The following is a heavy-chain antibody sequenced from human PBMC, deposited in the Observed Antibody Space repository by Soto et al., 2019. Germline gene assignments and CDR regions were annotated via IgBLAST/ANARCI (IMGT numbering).Heavy chain of an antibody. CDR1: GGTFSSYA. V-gene: IGHV1-69*13. D-gene: IGHD2-2*01. Sequence: SVKVSCKASGGTFSSYAISWVRQAPGQGLEWMGGIIPIFGTANYAQKFQGRVTITADESTSTAYMELSSLRSEDTAVYYCARLHPVPAAIGGVYYYYGMDVWGQGTTVTVSS. J-gene: IGHJ6*02. CDR2: IIPIFGTA. CDR3: ARLHPVPAAIGGVYYYYGMDV.